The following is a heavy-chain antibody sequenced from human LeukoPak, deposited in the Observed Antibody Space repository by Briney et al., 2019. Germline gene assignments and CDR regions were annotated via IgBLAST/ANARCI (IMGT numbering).Heavy chain of an antibody. Sequence: PSETLSLTCTVSGGSISSYYWSWIRQPPGKGLEWIGYIYYSGSTNYNPSLKSRVTISVDTSKNQFSLKLSSVTAADTAVYYCARSEGWLSYYFDYWGQGTLVTVSS. D-gene: IGHD3-16*02. CDR1: GGSISSYY. CDR3: ARSEGWLSYYFDY. J-gene: IGHJ4*02. CDR2: IYYSGST. V-gene: IGHV4-59*08.